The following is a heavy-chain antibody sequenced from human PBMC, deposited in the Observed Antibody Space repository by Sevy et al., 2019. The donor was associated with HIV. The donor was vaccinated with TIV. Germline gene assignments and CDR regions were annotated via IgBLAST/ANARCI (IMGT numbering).Heavy chain of an antibody. Sequence: GGSLRLSCAASGFTFSGSAMHWVRQASGKGLEWVGRIRSKANSYATAYAASVKGRFTISRDDSKNTAYLQMNSLKTEDTAVYYCTSWAGYDFWSGRNDAFDIWGQGTMVTVSS. J-gene: IGHJ3*02. CDR2: IRSKANSYAT. V-gene: IGHV3-73*01. CDR3: TSWAGYDFWSGRNDAFDI. D-gene: IGHD3-3*01. CDR1: GFTFSGSA.